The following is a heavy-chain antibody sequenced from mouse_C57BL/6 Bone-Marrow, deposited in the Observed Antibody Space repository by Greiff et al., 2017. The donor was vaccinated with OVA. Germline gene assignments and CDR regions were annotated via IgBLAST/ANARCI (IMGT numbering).Heavy chain of an antibody. CDR2: ISYSGST. D-gene: IGHD1-1*01. CDR3: ASGYYGSSYPFAY. CDR1: GYSITSGYD. Sequence: EVQRVESGPGMVKPSQSLSLTCTVTGYSITSGYDWHWIRHFPGNKLEWMGYISYSGSTNYNPSLKSRISITHDTSKNHFFLKLNSVTTEDTATYYGASGYYGSSYPFAYWGQGTLVTVSA. J-gene: IGHJ3*01. V-gene: IGHV3-1*01.